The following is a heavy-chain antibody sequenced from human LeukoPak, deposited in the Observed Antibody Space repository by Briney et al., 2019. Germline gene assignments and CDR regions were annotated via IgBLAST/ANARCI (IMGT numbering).Heavy chain of an antibody. D-gene: IGHD6-19*01. CDR2: INPNSGGT. V-gene: IGHV1-2*04. CDR1: GYTFTGYY. CDR3: ARGAESSGWSPFDY. J-gene: IGHJ4*02. Sequence: GASVKVSCKASGYTFTGYYMHWVRQAPGQGLEWMGWINPNSGGTNYAQKFQGWVTMTRNTSISTAYMELSSLRSEDTAVYYCARGAESSGWSPFDYWGQGTLVTVSS.